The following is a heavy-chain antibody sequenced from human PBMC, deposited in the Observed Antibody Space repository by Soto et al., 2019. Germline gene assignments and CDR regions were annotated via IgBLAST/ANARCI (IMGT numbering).Heavy chain of an antibody. D-gene: IGHD6-19*01. CDR2: INAGNGNT. V-gene: IGHV1-3*01. J-gene: IGHJ4*02. CDR1: GYTFTGYA. CDR3: ARAVAVAADFDY. Sequence: GASVKVSCKASGYTFTGYAMHWVRQAPGQRLEWMGWINAGNGNTKYSQKFQGRVTITRDTSASAAYMELSSLSSEDTAVYYCARAVAVAADFDYWGQGTLVTV.